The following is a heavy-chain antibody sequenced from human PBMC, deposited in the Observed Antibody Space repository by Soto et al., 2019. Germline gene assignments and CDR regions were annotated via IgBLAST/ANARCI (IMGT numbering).Heavy chain of an antibody. CDR1: GFSLSNAGLG. CDR2: IFSNDEK. CDR3: ASTYSASWYWFDP. J-gene: IGHJ5*02. V-gene: IGHV2-26*04. Sequence: QVTVKESGPVLVKPTETLTLTCTVSGFSLSNAGLGVSWIRQPPGKALEWLAHIFSNDEKSYSTSLKSRLTTSKDTPKSQVVLTMTTMAPVDTATYYCASTYSASWYWFDPWGQGTLVTVSS. D-gene: IGHD6-13*01.